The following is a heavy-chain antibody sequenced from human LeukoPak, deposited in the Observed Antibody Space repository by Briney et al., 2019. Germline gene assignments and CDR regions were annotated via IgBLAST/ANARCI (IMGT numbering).Heavy chain of an antibody. CDR1: GFTFTAYA. J-gene: IGHJ4*02. Sequence: GGSLRLSCAASGFTFTAYAMSWVRQTPGKGLEWVSTFSGSVDTTYHADSVKGRFTISRDNSKNTVYLQMNSLRAEDTAVYYCAKASAGTCSGARCYYFDSWGQGTPVTVSS. D-gene: IGHD2-15*01. CDR3: AKASAGTCSGARCYYFDS. CDR2: FSGSVDTT. V-gene: IGHV3-23*01.